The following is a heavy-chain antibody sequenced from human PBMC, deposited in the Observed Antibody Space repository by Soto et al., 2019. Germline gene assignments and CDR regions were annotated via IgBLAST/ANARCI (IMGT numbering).Heavy chain of an antibody. V-gene: IGHV1-2*04. D-gene: IGHD1-26*01. Sequence: ASVKVSCKASGYTFTGYYMHWVRQAPGQGLEWMGWINPNSGGTNYAQKFQGWVTMTKNTLYLQMNSLRAEDTAVYYCARTPVGATSSYYYGMDVWGQGTTVTVSS. CDR3: ARTPVGATSSYYYGMDV. CDR1: GYTFTGYY. J-gene: IGHJ6*02. CDR2: INPNSGGT.